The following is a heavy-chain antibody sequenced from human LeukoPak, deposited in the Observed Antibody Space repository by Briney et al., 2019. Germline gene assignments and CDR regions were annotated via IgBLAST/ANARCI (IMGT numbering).Heavy chain of an antibody. CDR1: GGSISSGGYY. CDR3: ARDYIAAAEGWWWFDP. Sequence: PSETLSLTCTVSGGSISSGGYYWSWIRQHPGKGLEWIGYIYYSGSTYYNPSLKSRVTISVDTSKNQFSLKLSSVTAADTAVYYCARDYIAAAEGWWWFDPWGQGTLVTVSS. J-gene: IGHJ5*02. V-gene: IGHV4-31*03. D-gene: IGHD6-13*01. CDR2: IYYSGST.